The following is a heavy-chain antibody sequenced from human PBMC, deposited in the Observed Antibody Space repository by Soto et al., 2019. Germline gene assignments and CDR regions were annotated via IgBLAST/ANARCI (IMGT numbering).Heavy chain of an antibody. CDR2: IRGEAYGGTK. CDR1: GLSFGIYT. J-gene: IGHJ4*02. V-gene: IGHV3-49*03. Sequence: SLRLSCSASGLSFGIYTISWFRQAPGKVLEWVGFIRGEAYGGTKEYAASVKGRFTISRDDSKGIAYLQMNSLKTEDTAVYYCCSPKPSYATSLYYFDNWGPGTLLTVST. D-gene: IGHD2-2*01. CDR3: CSPKPSYATSLYYFDN.